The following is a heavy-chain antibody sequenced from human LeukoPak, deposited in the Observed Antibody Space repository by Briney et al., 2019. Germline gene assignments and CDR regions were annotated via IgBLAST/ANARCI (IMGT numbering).Heavy chain of an antibody. J-gene: IGHJ6*02. CDR1: GYTFTGYY. CDR3: ARGVGSSWTYYYGMDV. Sequence: GASVKVSCKASGYTFTGYYMHWVRQAPGQGLEWMGWINPNSGGTNYAQKFQGRVTMTRDTSISTAYMELSRLRSDDTAVYYCARGVGSSWTYYYGMDVWGQGTTVTVSS. V-gene: IGHV1-2*02. D-gene: IGHD6-13*01. CDR2: INPNSGGT.